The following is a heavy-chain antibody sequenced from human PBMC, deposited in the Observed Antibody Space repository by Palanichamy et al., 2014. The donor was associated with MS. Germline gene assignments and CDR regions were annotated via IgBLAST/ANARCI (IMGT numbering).Heavy chain of an antibody. CDR3: AAGGGSAARFHYYYLDY. CDR1: GGSINTISYY. D-gene: IGHD2/OR15-2a*01. J-gene: IGHJ4*02. V-gene: IGHV4-39*01. Sequence: QLQLQESGPGLVKPSETLSLTCTVSGGSINTISYYWGWVRQPPGKGLEWIGSIYYNGGAYYNPSLKSRVTISVDTSKNQFSLRLNSVTAADTGVFYCAAGGGSAARFHYYYLDYWGLGTLVTVSS. CDR2: IYYNGGA.